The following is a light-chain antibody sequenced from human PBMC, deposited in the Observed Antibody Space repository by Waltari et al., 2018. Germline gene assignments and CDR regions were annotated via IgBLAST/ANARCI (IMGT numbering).Light chain of an antibody. Sequence: DTQLSQFPSTLAASVGDRVTITCRAREAINKWLAWYQQKPWKAPKVLIYDASTLQSGVPSRFSSSGSGTEFTLTIDSLQPDDFATYYCQQYNRFSPFGQGTKVESK. J-gene: IGKJ1*01. V-gene: IGKV1-5*01. CDR2: DAS. CDR1: EAINKW. CDR3: QQYNRFSP.